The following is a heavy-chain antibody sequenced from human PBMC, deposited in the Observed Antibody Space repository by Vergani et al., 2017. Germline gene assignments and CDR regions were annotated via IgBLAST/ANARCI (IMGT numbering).Heavy chain of an antibody. CDR1: GGSISSGRYY. V-gene: IGHV4-61*02. D-gene: IGHD3-10*01. CDR3: ERQSVRGVIFDY. CDR2: ISTSGNT. J-gene: IGHJ4*02. Sequence: QVQLQESGPGLVKPSQTLSLTCTVSGGSISSGRYYWSWIRQPAEKGLEWIGRISTSGNTDYNPSLRSRITISVDTSKNQFSLKLSSVTAADTAVYYCERQSVRGVIFDYWGQGTLVTVSS.